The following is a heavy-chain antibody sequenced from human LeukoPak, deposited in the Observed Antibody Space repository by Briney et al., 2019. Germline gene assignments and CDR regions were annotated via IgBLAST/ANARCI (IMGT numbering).Heavy chain of an antibody. CDR3: ARSYDSSGYPPES. Sequence: GGSLRLSCAASGFTFSSYSMNWVRQAPGKGLEWVSSISSSSSYIYYADSVKGRFTISRDNAKNSLYLQMNSLRAEDTAVYYCARSYDSSGYPPESWGQGTLVTVSS. CDR1: GFTFSSYS. D-gene: IGHD3-22*01. J-gene: IGHJ4*02. V-gene: IGHV3-21*01. CDR2: ISSSSSYI.